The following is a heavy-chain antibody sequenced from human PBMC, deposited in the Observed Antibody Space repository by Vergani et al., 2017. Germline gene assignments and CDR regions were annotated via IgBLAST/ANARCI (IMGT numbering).Heavy chain of an antibody. V-gene: IGHV3-9*01. CDR3: AKDWSGWSPAHFDY. J-gene: IGHJ4*02. D-gene: IGHD6-19*01. CDR2: ISWNSGSI. CDR1: GFTFDDYA. Sequence: EVQLVESGGGLVQPGRSLRLSCAASGFTFDDYAMHWVRQAPGKGLEWVSGISWNSGSIGYADSVKGRFTISRDNAKNSLYLQMNSLRAEDTALYYCAKDWSGWSPAHFDYWGQGTLVTVSS.